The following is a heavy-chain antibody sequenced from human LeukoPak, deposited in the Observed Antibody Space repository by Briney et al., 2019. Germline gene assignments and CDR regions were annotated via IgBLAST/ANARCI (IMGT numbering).Heavy chain of an antibody. Sequence: GSLRLSCAASGFTFSSYWMHWIRQPPGKGLEWIGSIYYSGSTYYNPSLKSRVTISVDTSKNQFSLKLSSVTAADTAVYYCAGHIQLAFRVSRLGWLDPWGQGTLVTVSS. J-gene: IGHJ5*02. D-gene: IGHD5-18*01. CDR3: AGHIQLAFRVSRLGWLDP. V-gene: IGHV4-39*01. CDR1: GFTFSSYW. CDR2: IYYSGST.